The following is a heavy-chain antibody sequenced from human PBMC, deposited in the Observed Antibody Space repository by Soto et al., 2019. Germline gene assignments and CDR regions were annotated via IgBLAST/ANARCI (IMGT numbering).Heavy chain of an antibody. V-gene: IGHV3-30-3*01. Sequence: GGSLRLSCAASGFTFSSYARHWVRQAPGKGLEWVALISYDGSDKDYADSVKGRFTISRDNSRNTLFLQMNSLRAEDTAVYYCARDYYKYYDSSGYYRSPAYWGQGTLVTVS. CDR1: GFTFSSYA. CDR2: ISYDGSDK. D-gene: IGHD3-22*01. J-gene: IGHJ4*02. CDR3: ARDYYKYYDSSGYYRSPAY.